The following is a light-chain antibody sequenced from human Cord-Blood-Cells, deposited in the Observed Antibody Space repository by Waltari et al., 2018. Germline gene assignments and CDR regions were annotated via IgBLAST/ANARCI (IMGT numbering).Light chain of an antibody. J-gene: IGLJ3*02. Sequence: QSALTQPASVSGSPGQSITISCTGTSSDVGGYNYVSWYQQHPGKAPNLMFYDVSKRPAGVSNRFSGSTSGNTASLTISGLQAEDEADYYCSSYTSSSTWVFGGGTKLTVL. CDR1: SSDVGGYNY. CDR3: SSYTSSSTWV. CDR2: DVS. V-gene: IGLV2-14*01.